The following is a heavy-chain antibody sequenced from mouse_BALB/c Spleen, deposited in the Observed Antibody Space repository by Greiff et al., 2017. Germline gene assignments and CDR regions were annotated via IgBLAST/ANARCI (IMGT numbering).Heavy chain of an antibody. D-gene: IGHD1-1*01. CDR2: IWAGGST. J-gene: IGHJ2*01. Sequence: VKLMESGPGLVAPSQSLSITCTVSGFSLTSYGVHWVRQPPGKGLEWLGVIWAGGSTNYNSALMSRLSISKDNSKSQVFLKMNSLQTDDTATYYCARDRGYYGSSLDYWGQGTTLTVSS. V-gene: IGHV2-9*02. CDR3: ARDRGYYGSSLDY. CDR1: GFSLTSYG.